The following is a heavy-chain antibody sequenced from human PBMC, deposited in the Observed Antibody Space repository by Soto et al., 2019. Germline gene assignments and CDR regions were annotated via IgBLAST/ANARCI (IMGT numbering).Heavy chain of an antibody. J-gene: IGHJ6*01. V-gene: IGHV5-10-1*01. Sequence: GESLKISCKGSGYSFTSYWISWGRQMPWKGLEWMGRIDPSDSYTNYNPSFQGHVTISADKSISTAYLRWSSLKASDTAMYYCARRPAGFYGDYVGQGDYDYGMDVWGQGTTVNVSS. CDR3: ARRPAGFYGDYVGQGDYDYGMDV. D-gene: IGHD4-17*01. CDR2: IDPSDSYT. CDR1: GYSFTSYW.